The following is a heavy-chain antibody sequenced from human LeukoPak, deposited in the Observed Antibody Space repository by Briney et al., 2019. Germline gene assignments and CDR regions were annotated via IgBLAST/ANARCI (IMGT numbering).Heavy chain of an antibody. CDR1: GFTFSRLA. V-gene: IGHV3-30*02. CDR3: ANHYGSGSYYPYYYGMDV. D-gene: IGHD3-10*01. CDR2: IRYDGSNK. Sequence: GGSLRLSCAASGFTFSRLAMTWVRKAPGKGLEWVAFIRYDGSNKYYADSVKGRFTISRDNSKNTLYLQMNSLRAEDTAVYYCANHYGSGSYYPYYYGMDVWGQGTTVTVSS. J-gene: IGHJ6*02.